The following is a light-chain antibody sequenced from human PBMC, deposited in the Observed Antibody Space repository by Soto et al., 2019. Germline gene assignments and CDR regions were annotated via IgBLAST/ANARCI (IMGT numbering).Light chain of an antibody. J-gene: IGKJ4*01. CDR2: GAS. CDR1: QSVSSRY. V-gene: IGKV3-20*01. Sequence: EIVLTQSPGTLSLSPGERATLSCRASQSVSSRYFAWYLQKPGQAPRLLIYGASSRATGIPDRFSGSGSGTDYTLTISRLEPEDLAVYYSQQNGSAPHLTIGGGTKVEIK. CDR3: QQNGSAPHLT.